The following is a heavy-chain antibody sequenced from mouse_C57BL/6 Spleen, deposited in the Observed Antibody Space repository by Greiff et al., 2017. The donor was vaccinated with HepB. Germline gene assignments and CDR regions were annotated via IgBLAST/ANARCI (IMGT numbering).Heavy chain of an antibody. CDR3: ASDHYYYGSSSFAY. J-gene: IGHJ3*01. CDR1: GYTFTSYW. Sequence: QVQLKQPGAELVKPGASVKLSCKASGYTFTSYWMHWVKQRPGQGLEWIGMIHPNSGSTNYNEKFKSKATLTVDKSSSTAYMQLSSLTSEDSAVYYCASDHYYYGSSSFAYWGQGTLVTVSA. D-gene: IGHD1-1*01. CDR2: IHPNSGST. V-gene: IGHV1-64*01.